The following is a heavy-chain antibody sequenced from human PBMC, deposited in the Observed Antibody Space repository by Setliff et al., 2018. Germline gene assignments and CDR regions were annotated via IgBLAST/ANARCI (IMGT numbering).Heavy chain of an antibody. D-gene: IGHD1-26*01. V-gene: IGHV3-11*04. CDR2: ISSSGSTI. CDR1: GFTFSDYY. CDR3: ARAVQILGDYYYYMDV. J-gene: IGHJ6*03. Sequence: GGSLRLSCAASGFTFSDYYMSWIRQDPGTGLEWVSYISSSGSTIYYADSVKGRFTISRDNAKNSLYLQMNSLRAEDTAVYYCARAVQILGDYYYYMDVWGKGTTVTVSS.